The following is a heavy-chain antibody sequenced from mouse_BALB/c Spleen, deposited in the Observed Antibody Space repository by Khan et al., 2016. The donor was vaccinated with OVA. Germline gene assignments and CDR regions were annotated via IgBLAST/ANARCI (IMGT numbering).Heavy chain of an antibody. Sequence: EVKLMESAGDLVKPGGSLKLSCAASGFTFSTYGLSWVRQTPDNSLEWVATVSTGGHYTYYPATVYVRFSFSRDYAKNPLSLLLSTLVSQATVFFYCARLAYYYDSEGIAYWGQGTLDTVSA. J-gene: IGHJ3*01. CDR1: GFTFSTYG. CDR2: VSTGGHYT. D-gene: IGHD1-1*01. V-gene: IGHV5-6*01. CDR3: ARLAYYYDSEGIAY.